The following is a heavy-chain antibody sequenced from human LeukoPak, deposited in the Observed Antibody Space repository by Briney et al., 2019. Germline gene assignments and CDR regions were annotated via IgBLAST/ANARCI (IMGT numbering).Heavy chain of an antibody. D-gene: IGHD2-2*01. CDR2: VSAYDANT. CDR1: GYIFTNYG. J-gene: IGHJ4*02. CDR3: AREGGVGYCSSTSCFRFDY. V-gene: IGHV1-18*01. Sequence: ASVKVSCKASGYIFTNYGISWVRQAPGQGLEWMGWVSAYDANTNYAQKLQGRLTMTTDRSTSTAYMELRSLRSDDTAMYYCAREGGVGYCSSTSCFRFDYWGQGTLVTVSS.